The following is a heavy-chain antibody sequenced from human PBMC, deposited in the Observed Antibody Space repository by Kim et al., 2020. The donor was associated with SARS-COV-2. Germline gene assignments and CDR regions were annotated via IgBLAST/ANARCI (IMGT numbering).Heavy chain of an antibody. J-gene: IGHJ4*02. V-gene: IGHV4-4*07. Sequence: TNYNPSLKSRVTMSVDTSKNQFSLKLSSVTAADTAVYYCARTQRGSYFDYWGQGTLVTVSS. CDR3: ARTQRGSYFDY. D-gene: IGHD1-26*01. CDR2: T.